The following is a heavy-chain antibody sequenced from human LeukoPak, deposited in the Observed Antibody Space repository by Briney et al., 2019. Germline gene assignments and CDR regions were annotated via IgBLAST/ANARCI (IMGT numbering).Heavy chain of an antibody. CDR1: GGSISSSSYY. CDR2: IYYSGST. J-gene: IGHJ6*03. V-gene: IGHV4-39*07. D-gene: IGHD3-3*01. Sequence: SETLSLTCTVSGGSISSSSYYWGWIRQPPGKGLEWIGSIYYSGSTYYNPSLKSRVTISVDTSKNQFSLKLSSVTAADTAVYYCARARRDYDFWSGYNSDPYYYYMDVWGKGTTVTVPS. CDR3: ARARRDYDFWSGYNSDPYYYYMDV.